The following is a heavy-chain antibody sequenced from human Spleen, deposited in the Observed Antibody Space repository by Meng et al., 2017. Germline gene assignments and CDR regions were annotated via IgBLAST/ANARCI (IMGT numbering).Heavy chain of an antibody. V-gene: IGHV1-2*02. CDR1: GYTFTGFY. Sequence: ASVKVSCKASGYTFTGFYVHWVRQAPGQGLEWMGWINPDSGGTNFARKFQGRVTMTTDTSISTAYMELRSLRSDDTAVYYCARQRHYYGSGSYTDYWGQGTLVTVSS. CDR3: ARQRHYYGSGSYTDY. J-gene: IGHJ4*02. CDR2: INPDSGGT. D-gene: IGHD3-10*01.